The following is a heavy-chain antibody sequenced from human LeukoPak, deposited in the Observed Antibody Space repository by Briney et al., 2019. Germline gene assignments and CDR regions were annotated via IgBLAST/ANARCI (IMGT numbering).Heavy chain of an antibody. CDR1: GYTVTSYY. CDR2: INPSGGST. CDR3: ARDSINTGAPEAFDI. V-gene: IGHV1-46*01. Sequence: GASVKVSCKASGYTVTSYYMHWVRQAPGQGLEWMGIINPSGGSTSYAQKFQGRVAMTRDTSTSTVYMELSSLRSEDTAVYYCARDSINTGAPEAFDIWGQGTMVTVSS. J-gene: IGHJ3*02. D-gene: IGHD1-14*01.